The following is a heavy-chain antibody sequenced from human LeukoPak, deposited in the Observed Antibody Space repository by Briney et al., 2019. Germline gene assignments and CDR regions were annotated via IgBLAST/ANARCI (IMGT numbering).Heavy chain of an antibody. CDR1: GFTFSSYS. Sequence: GGSLRLSCAASGFTFSSYSTNWVRQAPGKGLEWVSSISSSSSYIYYADSVKGRFTISRDNAKNSLYLQMNSLRAEDTAVYYCARRRSMGSDAFDIWGQGTMVTVSS. J-gene: IGHJ3*02. CDR2: ISSSSSYI. D-gene: IGHD2/OR15-2a*01. V-gene: IGHV3-21*01. CDR3: ARRRSMGSDAFDI.